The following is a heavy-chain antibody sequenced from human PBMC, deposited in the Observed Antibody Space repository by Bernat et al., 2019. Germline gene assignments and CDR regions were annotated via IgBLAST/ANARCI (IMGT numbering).Heavy chain of an antibody. Sequence: EVQLVESGGGVVRPGGSLRLSCAASGFTFDDYGMSWVRQAPGKGLEWVSGINWNGGRTGYADSVKGRFTISRDNAKNSLYLQMNSLRAEDTALYHCARARGSGIAVAGEEWGQGTLVTVSS. J-gene: IGHJ4*02. D-gene: IGHD6-19*01. CDR3: ARARGSGIAVAGEE. V-gene: IGHV3-20*01. CDR2: INWNGGRT. CDR1: GFTFDDYG.